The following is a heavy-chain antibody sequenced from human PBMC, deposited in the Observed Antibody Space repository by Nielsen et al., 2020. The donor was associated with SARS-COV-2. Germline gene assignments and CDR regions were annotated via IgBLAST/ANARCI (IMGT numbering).Heavy chain of an antibody. CDR3: ATTAVGMTGAQNFDY. J-gene: IGHJ4*02. Sequence: GESLKISCKGSPFSFAGYWINWVRQTPGRGLEWMGRIDPYDSYTNYGPSFQGHVTISADNSIVTAYLQWSSLKASDTALYYCATTAVGMTGAQNFDYWGQGTQVTVSS. D-gene: IGHD3-9*01. CDR1: PFSFAGYW. V-gene: IGHV5-10-1*01. CDR2: IDPYDSYT.